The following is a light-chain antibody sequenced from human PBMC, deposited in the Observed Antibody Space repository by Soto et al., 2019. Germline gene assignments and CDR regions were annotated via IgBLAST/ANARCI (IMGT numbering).Light chain of an antibody. J-gene: IGKJ2*01. Sequence: DIQMTQSPSSLSASVGDRVTITCRASQSIISYLSWYQQKPGEAPKLLIYATSGLRSGVLSRFSGSGSGTDFTLTISSLQTEDLASYYCQQTYSTPYTFGLGTKLEIK. CDR2: ATS. CDR1: QSIISY. CDR3: QQTYSTPYT. V-gene: IGKV1-39*01.